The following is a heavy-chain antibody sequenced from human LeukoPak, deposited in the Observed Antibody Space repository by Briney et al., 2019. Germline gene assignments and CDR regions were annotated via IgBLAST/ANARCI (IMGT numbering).Heavy chain of an antibody. D-gene: IGHD3-22*01. CDR1: GGSISSSNW. Sequence: SETLSLTCAVSGGSISSSNWWSWVRQPPGKGLEWIGEIYHSGSTNYNPSLKSRVTISVDKSKNQFSLKLSSVTAADTAVYYCARAAYYYDSRGARPNWFDPWGQGTLVTVSS. V-gene: IGHV4-4*02. J-gene: IGHJ5*02. CDR3: ARAAYYYDSRGARPNWFDP. CDR2: IYHSGST.